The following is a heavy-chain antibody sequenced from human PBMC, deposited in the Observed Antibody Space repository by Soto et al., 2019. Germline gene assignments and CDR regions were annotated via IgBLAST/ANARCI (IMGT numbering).Heavy chain of an antibody. D-gene: IGHD3-3*01. J-gene: IGHJ6*02. CDR2: ISYDGSNK. Sequence: QVQLVESGGGVVQPGRSLRLSCAASGFTFSSYGMHWVRQAPGKGLEWVAVISYDGSNKYYADSVKGRFTISRDNSKNTLYLQMHSLRADDTAVYYCAKDAVVTAAIPYYDFWSGYSPYYYYGMHVWGQGTTVTVSS. CDR1: GFTFSSYG. V-gene: IGHV3-30*18. CDR3: AKDAVVTAAIPYYDFWSGYSPYYYYGMHV.